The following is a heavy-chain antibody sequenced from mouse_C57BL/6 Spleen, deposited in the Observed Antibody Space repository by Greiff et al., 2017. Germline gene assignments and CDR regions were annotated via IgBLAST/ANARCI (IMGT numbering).Heavy chain of an antibody. CDR3: ARNPSITTVVATDAMDY. CDR2: IYPSDGST. CDR1: GYTFTSYD. Sequence: VQLVESGPELVKPGASVKLSCKASGYTFTSYDINWVKQRPGQGLEWIGWIYPSDGSTKYNEKFKGKATLTVDTSSSTAYMELHSLTSEDSAVYFCARNPSITTVVATDAMDYWGQGTSVTVSS. V-gene: IGHV1-85*01. D-gene: IGHD1-1*01. J-gene: IGHJ4*01.